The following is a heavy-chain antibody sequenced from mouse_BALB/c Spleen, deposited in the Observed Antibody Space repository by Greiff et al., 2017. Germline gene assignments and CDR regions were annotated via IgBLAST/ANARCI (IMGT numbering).Heavy chain of an antibody. Sequence: EVKVVESGGGLVKPGGSLKLSCAASGFAFSSYDMSWVRQTPEKRLEWVAYISSGGGSTYYQDTVKGRFTISRDNAKNTLYLQMSSLKSEDTAMYYCARTDLAWFAYWGQGTLVTVSA. V-gene: IGHV5-12-1*01. J-gene: IGHJ3*01. CDR2: ISSGGGST. CDR1: GFAFSSYD. CDR3: ARTDLAWFAY.